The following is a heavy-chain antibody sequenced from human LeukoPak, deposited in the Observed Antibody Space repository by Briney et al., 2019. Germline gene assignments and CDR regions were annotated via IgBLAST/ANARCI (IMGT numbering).Heavy chain of an antibody. CDR2: ISSSSSYI. CDR3: ARDPPYYYGSGSYDENWFDP. CDR1: GFTFSSYS. Sequence: GESLKISCAASGFTFSSYSMNWVRQAPGKGLEWVSSISSSSSYIYYADSVKGRFTISRDNAKNSLYLQMNSLRAEDTAVYYCARDPPYYYGSGSYDENWFDPWGQGTLVTVSS. V-gene: IGHV3-21*01. D-gene: IGHD3-10*01. J-gene: IGHJ5*02.